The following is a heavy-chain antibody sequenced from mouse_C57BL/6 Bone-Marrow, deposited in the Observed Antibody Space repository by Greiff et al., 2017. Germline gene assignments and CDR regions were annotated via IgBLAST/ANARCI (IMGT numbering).Heavy chain of an antibody. J-gene: IGHJ3*01. CDR3: ARDYYSSSYSLFAY. D-gene: IGHD1-1*01. Sequence: QVQLQQPGAELVKPGASVKLSCKASGYTFTSYWMQWVKQRPGQGLEWIGEIDPSDSYTNYNQKFKGKATLTVDTSSSTAYMQLSSLTSEDSAVYYCARDYYSSSYSLFAYWGQGTLVTVSA. CDR1: GYTFTSYW. CDR2: IDPSDSYT. V-gene: IGHV1-50*01.